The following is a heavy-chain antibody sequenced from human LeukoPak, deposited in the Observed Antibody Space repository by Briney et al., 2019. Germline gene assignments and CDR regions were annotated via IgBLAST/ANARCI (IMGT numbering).Heavy chain of an antibody. CDR2: ISSSSTYI. CDR1: GFTFSSYS. J-gene: IGHJ3*02. Sequence: MPGGSLRLSCAASGFTFSSYSMNWVRQAPGKGLEWVSSISSSSTYIYYADSLKGRFTISRDNAKNSLSLQMNSLRAEDTAVYYCARDTHCSSTSCYNAFDIWGQGTMVTVSS. CDR3: ARDTHCSSTSCYNAFDI. V-gene: IGHV3-21*01. D-gene: IGHD2-2*02.